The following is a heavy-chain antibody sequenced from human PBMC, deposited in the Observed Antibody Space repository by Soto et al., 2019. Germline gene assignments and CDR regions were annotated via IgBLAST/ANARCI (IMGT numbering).Heavy chain of an antibody. J-gene: IGHJ4*02. CDR2: ISYDGSNQ. Sequence: XGSLRLSCASSVFTFNIYGMHWVRQSPDKGLEWVALISYDGSNQYYADSVKGRFTISRDNSKNTLFLQMNSLRADDTAVYYCAKDQASPQGSFDSWGQATLDTVSS. CDR3: AKDQASPQGSFDS. CDR1: VFTFNIYG. V-gene: IGHV3-30*18.